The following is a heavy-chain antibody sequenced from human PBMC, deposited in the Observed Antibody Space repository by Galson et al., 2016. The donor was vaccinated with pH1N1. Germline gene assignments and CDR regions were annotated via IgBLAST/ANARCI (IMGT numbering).Heavy chain of an antibody. V-gene: IGHV5-51*01. D-gene: IGHD3-9*01. CDR3: ARHSPSGRDYDILTGYWHFDL. CDR2: IYPGDSDT. J-gene: IGHJ2*01. Sequence: QSGAEVKKPGESLKISCKGPGYSFTSYWIGWVRQMPGKGLEWMGIIYPGDSDTRYSPSFQGQVTISADKSISTAYLQWSSLKASDTAMYYCARHSPSGRDYDILTGYWHFDLWAVAPWSLSPQ. CDR1: GYSFTSYW.